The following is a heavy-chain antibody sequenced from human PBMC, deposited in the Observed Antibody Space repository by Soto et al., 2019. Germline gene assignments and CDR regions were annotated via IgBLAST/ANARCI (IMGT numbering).Heavy chain of an antibody. V-gene: IGHV3-49*03. CDR2: IRSKAYGGTT. CDR1: GFTFGDYA. Sequence: GGSLRLSCTASGFTFGDYAMSWFRQAPGKGLEWVGFIRSKAYGGTTEYAASVKGRFTISRDDSKSIAYLQMNSLKTEDTAVYYCTRERYDFWSGYYGGMDVWGQGTTVTVSS. J-gene: IGHJ6*02. CDR3: TRERYDFWSGYYGGMDV. D-gene: IGHD3-3*01.